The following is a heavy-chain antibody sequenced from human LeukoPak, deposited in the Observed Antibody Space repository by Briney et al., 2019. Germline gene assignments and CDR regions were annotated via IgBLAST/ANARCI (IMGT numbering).Heavy chain of an antibody. CDR3: ARDRDYSNSSLDV. Sequence: GASVKVSCKASGYTFTGYYMHWVRQAPGQGLEWMGWINPNSGGTNYAQKFQGRVTMTRDTSISTAYMELSRLRSDDTAVYYCARDRDYSNSSLDVWGKGTTVTVSS. D-gene: IGHD6-13*01. V-gene: IGHV1-2*02. CDR2: INPNSGGT. CDR1: GYTFTGYY. J-gene: IGHJ6*04.